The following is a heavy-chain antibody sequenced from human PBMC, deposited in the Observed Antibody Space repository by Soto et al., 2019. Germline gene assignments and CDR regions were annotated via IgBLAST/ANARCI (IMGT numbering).Heavy chain of an antibody. Sequence: SETLSLTCAVYGRSSSGYYWTWIRQPPGAGLEWIGEINHSGRTNYNSSLKSRVTISVDTSKNQFSLKLTSVTAADTAVYYCARDKITGLFHYWGQGTLFTVSP. D-gene: IGHD2-8*02. J-gene: IGHJ4*02. CDR3: ARDKITGLFHY. CDR2: INHSGRT. V-gene: IGHV4-34*01. CDR1: GRSSSGYY.